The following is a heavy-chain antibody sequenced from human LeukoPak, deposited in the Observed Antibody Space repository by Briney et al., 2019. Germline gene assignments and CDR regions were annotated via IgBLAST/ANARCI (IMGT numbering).Heavy chain of an antibody. CDR1: GDSINNNY. V-gene: IGHV4-59*01. CDR3: AKWGGDVVVPAARYYYYYGMDV. Sequence: SETLSLTCTVSGDSINNNYWSWIRQPPGKGLEWIGYIYDSGSTKYSPSLKSRVTFSVDTPKNLFSLKLTSLTAADTAVYYCAKWGGDVVVPAARYYYYYGMDVWGQGTTVTVSS. CDR2: IYDSGST. D-gene: IGHD2-2*01. J-gene: IGHJ6*02.